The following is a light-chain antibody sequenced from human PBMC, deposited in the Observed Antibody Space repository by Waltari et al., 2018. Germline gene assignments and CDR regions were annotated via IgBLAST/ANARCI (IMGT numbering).Light chain of an antibody. CDR1: QDIGTW. V-gene: IGKV1-5*03. CDR3: QQFDTYPWT. J-gene: IGKJ1*01. CDR2: MAS. Sequence: DIQLTQSPSTLSASVGDRVTITCRANQDIGTWLSWYQQKPGKVTKLLLYMASRLQSGVPSRFSGRVSGTEFALTISSLQPEDFATFYCQQFDTYPWTFGQGTKVDIK.